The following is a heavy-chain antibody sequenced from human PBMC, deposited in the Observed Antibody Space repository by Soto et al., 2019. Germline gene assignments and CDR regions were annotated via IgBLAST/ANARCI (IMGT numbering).Heavy chain of an antibody. D-gene: IGHD3-3*01. Sequence: EVQLFESGGGLVQPGGSLRLSCAASGFTFGRYAMTWVRQAPGKGLEWVSGINGNGGDTYYADSVKGRFTISRDNPKNTVYLQMNSLRVEDTAVYYCAKIYDFWSRHHDSFDVWGQWTLVIVSS. V-gene: IGHV3-23*01. CDR1: GFTFGRYA. CDR2: INGNGGDT. J-gene: IGHJ3*01. CDR3: AKIYDFWSRHHDSFDV.